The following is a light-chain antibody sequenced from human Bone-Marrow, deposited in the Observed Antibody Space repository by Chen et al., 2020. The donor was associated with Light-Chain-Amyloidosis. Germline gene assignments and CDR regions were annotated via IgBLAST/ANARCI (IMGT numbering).Light chain of an antibody. CDR1: DLPTKY. J-gene: IGLJ2*01. V-gene: IGLV3-25*03. Sequence: SYELTQPPSVSVSPGQTARITCSGDDLPTKYAYWYQQKPGQAPVLVIHRDTERPSGISERFSGDSSGTTATLTISGVQAEDEADYHCQSADSSGTYEVRFGGGTKLTVL. CDR2: RDT. CDR3: QSADSSGTYEVR.